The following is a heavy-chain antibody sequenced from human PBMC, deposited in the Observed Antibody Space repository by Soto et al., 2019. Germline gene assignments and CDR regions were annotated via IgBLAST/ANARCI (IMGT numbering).Heavy chain of an antibody. CDR2: ISAYNGNT. Sequence: GASVKVSCKASGYTFTSYGISCVRQAPGQGLEWMGWISAYNGNTNYAQKLQGRVTMTTDTSTSTAYMELRSLRSDDTAVYYCARLMVRGVYNWFEPWGQGTLVTVSS. D-gene: IGHD3-10*01. CDR1: GYTFTSYG. V-gene: IGHV1-18*01. J-gene: IGHJ5*02. CDR3: ARLMVRGVYNWFEP.